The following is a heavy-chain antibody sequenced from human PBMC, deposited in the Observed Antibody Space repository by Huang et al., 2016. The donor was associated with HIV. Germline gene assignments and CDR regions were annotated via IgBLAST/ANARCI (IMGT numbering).Heavy chain of an antibody. Sequence: LQLQESGPGLVKSSETLSLICTVSGGSISRSSYYWGWIRQPPGKGPVWIGSIYYSGNTYYNPPLKSRVTISVDTSKNQFSLKVNSVTAADTAVYYCARHGRVAGHYYNNMDVWGRGTTVTVSS. V-gene: IGHV4-39*01. CDR3: ARHGRVAGHYYNNMDV. CDR2: IYYSGNT. CDR1: GGSISRSSYY. J-gene: IGHJ6*02. D-gene: IGHD6-19*01.